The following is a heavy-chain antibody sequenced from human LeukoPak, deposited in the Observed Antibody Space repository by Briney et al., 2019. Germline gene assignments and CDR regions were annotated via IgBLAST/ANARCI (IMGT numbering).Heavy chain of an antibody. CDR1: GFNFTRHG. CDR3: AKDFLAVAMNYYFDY. J-gene: IGHJ4*02. D-gene: IGHD6-19*01. V-gene: IGHV3-30*02. CDR2: ISYDGSDK. Sequence: GGSLRLSCGTSGFNFTRHGMHWVRQAPGKGLEWVAVISYDGSDKYYADSVKGRFTISRDNSKNTLYLQMNSLRAEDTAVYYCAKDFLAVAMNYYFDYWGQGTLVTVSS.